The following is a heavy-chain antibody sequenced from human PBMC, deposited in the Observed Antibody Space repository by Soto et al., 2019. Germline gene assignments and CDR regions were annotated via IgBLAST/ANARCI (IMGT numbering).Heavy chain of an antibody. CDR1: GYTFTSYD. J-gene: IGHJ5*02. Sequence: QVPLVQSGAEVKKPGASVKVSCKASGYTFTSYDINWVRQATGQGLEWMGWMNPNSGNTGYAQKLQGRVTMTRNTSISTAYMELSSLRSEDTAVYYCARRGGSGSYARSWFDPWGQGTLVTVSS. CDR2: MNPNSGNT. V-gene: IGHV1-8*01. CDR3: ARRGGSGSYARSWFDP. D-gene: IGHD3-10*01.